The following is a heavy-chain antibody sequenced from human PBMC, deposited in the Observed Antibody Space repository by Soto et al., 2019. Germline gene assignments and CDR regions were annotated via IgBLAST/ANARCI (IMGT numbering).Heavy chain of an antibody. CDR2: IRAYNGNT. D-gene: IGHD3-22*01. J-gene: IGHJ4*02. V-gene: IGHV1-18*01. CDR3: ATASYYHSRGPYPHDVDY. CDR1: GYTFTSCG. Sequence: ASVKVSCKAAGYTFTSCGISWVRQAPGQGLEWMGWIRAYNGNTNYAQKLQGRVTMTTDTSTSTAYMELRSLRSDDTAVYYCATASYYHSRGPYPHDVDYWGQGTLVTVSS.